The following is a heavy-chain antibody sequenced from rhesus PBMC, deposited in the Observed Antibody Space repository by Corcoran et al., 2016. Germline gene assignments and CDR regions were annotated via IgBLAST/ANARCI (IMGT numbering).Heavy chain of an antibody. D-gene: IGHD6-13*01. CDR3: AKSYSSWYYFDY. J-gene: IGHJ4*01. CDR2: MNSGGVST. V-gene: IGHV3S25*01. CDR1: GFTFSSYW. Sequence: EVQLVESGGGLAKPGGSLRLSCAASGFTFSSYWMNWVRQAPGKGLECVSAMNSGGVSTYYADAGKGRFTISRDNSKNTLSLQMNSLRAEDTAVYYCAKSYSSWYYFDYWGQGVLVTVSS.